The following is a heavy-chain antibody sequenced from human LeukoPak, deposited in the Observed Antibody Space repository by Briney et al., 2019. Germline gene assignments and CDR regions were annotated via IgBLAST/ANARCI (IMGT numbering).Heavy chain of an antibody. V-gene: IGHV4-39*01. J-gene: IGHJ3*02. D-gene: IGHD3-16*01. Sequence: SETLSLTCTVSGGSISSSSYYWGWFRQPPGTGLEWIGSIYYSGSTYYNPSLKSRVTISVDTSKNQFSLKLSSVTAADTAVYYCATSGEDYAFDIWGQGTMVTVSS. CDR3: ATSGEDYAFDI. CDR1: GGSISSSSYY. CDR2: IYYSGST.